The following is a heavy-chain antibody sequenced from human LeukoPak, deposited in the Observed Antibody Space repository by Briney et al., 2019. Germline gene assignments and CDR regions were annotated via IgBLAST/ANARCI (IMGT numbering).Heavy chain of an antibody. CDR2: IYYSGST. Sequence: PSETLSLTCAVYGGSFSGYYWSWIRQPPGKGLEWIGYIYYSGSTNYNPSLKSRVTISVDTSKNQFSLKLSSVTAADTAVYYCARGEWLVLLDYWGQGTLVTVSS. CDR1: GGSFSGYY. CDR3: ARGEWLVLLDY. D-gene: IGHD6-19*01. V-gene: IGHV4-59*01. J-gene: IGHJ4*02.